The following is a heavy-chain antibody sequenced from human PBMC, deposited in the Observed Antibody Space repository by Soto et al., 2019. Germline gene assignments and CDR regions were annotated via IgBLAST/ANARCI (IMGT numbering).Heavy chain of an antibody. J-gene: IGHJ6*02. CDR3: ARLAITAMVTAHYYGMDV. Sequence: QVQLQESGPGLVKPSETLSLTCTVSGGSVSSGSYYWSWIRQPPGKGLEWIGYIYYSGSTNYNPSLKSRVTISVDTSKNQFSLKLSSVTAADTAVYYCARLAITAMVTAHYYGMDVCGQGTTVTVSS. CDR2: IYYSGST. CDR1: GGSVSSGSYY. V-gene: IGHV4-61*01. D-gene: IGHD5-18*01.